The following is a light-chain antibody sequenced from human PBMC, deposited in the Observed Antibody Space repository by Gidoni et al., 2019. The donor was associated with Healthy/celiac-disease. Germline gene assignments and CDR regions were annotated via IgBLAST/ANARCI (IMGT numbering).Light chain of an antibody. CDR1: QSLLHSNGYNQ. CDR2: LCS. Sequence: IVMTQSPLSLPVTPGEPASISCRSSQSLLHSNGYNQLDWYLQKPGQSPQLLIYLCSNRASGVPDRFSGSGSGTDFTLKISRVEAEDVGVYYCMQALQGTFGQGTRLEIK. CDR3: MQALQGT. V-gene: IGKV2-28*01. J-gene: IGKJ5*01.